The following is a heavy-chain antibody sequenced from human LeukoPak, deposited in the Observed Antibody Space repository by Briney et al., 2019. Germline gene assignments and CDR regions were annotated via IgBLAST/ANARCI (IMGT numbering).Heavy chain of an antibody. V-gene: IGHV3-64D*09. Sequence: PGGSLRLSCSASGFTFSSFAMHWVRQAPGKGLEYVSSITSNGGSTYYADSVKGRFTISRDNSKDKLYLQMSSLRADDTAVYYCVKDPTKYSSGWYGHFDYWGLGTLVTVSP. CDR3: VKDPTKYSSGWYGHFDY. CDR1: GFTFSSFA. J-gene: IGHJ4*02. CDR2: ITSNGGST. D-gene: IGHD6-19*01.